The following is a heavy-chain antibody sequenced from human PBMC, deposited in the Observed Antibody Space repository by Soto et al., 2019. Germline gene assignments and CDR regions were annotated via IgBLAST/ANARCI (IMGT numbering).Heavy chain of an antibody. CDR2: IFYSGSP. V-gene: IGHV4-59*01. CDR3: ARGHDYGRY. J-gene: IGHJ4*02. CDR1: GGSINNYY. D-gene: IGHD4-17*01. Sequence: SETLSLTCTVSGGSINNYYWSWIRQPPGKGLEWIGYIFYSGSPTYNPSLKSRVTISVDTSKNQFSLKLNSVTAADAAVYYCARGHDYGRYWGQGTLVTVSS.